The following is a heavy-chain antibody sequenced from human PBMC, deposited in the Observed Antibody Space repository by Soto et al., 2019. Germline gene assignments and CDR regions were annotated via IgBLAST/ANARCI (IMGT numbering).Heavy chain of an antibody. D-gene: IGHD2-21*02. V-gene: IGHV3-48*02. Sequence: EVQLVESGGGLVQPGGSLRLSCAASGFTFSTYSMNWVRQAPGKGLEWLSYISSRSTIYYADSVKGRFTISRDNAKNSLYLQMNSLRDEDTAVYHCARATDHWGQGTLVTVSS. CDR3: ARATDH. CDR2: ISSRSTI. CDR1: GFTFSTYS. J-gene: IGHJ4*02.